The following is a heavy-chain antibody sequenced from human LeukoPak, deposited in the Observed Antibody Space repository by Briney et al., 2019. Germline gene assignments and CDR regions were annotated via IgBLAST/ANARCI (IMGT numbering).Heavy chain of an antibody. J-gene: IGHJ3*01. CDR1: GFTFSSYA. Sequence: GRSLRLSCAASGFTFSSYAMHWVRQAPGKGLEWVAVISYDGSNKYYADSVKGRFTISRDNSKNTLYLQMNSLRAEDTAVYYCARDYYDSGGYYPIFDVFDVWGKGTMVPV. CDR3: ARDYYDSGGYYPIFDVFDV. V-gene: IGHV3-30-3*01. D-gene: IGHD3-22*01. CDR2: ISYDGSNK.